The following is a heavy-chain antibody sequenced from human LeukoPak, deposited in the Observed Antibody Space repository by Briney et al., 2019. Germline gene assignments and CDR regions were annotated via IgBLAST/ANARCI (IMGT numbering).Heavy chain of an antibody. D-gene: IGHD3-10*01. J-gene: IGHJ4*02. V-gene: IGHV3-48*03. CDR2: ISSTGNTL. Sequence: TGGSLRLSCAASGFTFSSYEMNWVRQAPGKGLEWVSYISSTGNTLYYADSVKGRFTISRDNAKNSLSLQMNSLRAEDTAVYYCARDRWFGESLPAHFDYWGQGTLVTVSS. CDR1: GFTFSSYE. CDR3: ARDRWFGESLPAHFDY.